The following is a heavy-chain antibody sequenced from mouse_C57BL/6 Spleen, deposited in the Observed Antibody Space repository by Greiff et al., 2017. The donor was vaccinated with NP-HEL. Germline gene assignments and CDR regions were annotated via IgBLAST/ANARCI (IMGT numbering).Heavy chain of an antibody. CDR2: IDPNSGGT. Sequence: QQPGRGLEWIGRIDPNSGGTKYNEKFKSKATLTVDKPASTAYMQLSSLTPEDSAVYYCARLITTVSFDYWGQGTTLTVSS. V-gene: IGHV1-72*01. J-gene: IGHJ2*01. CDR3: ARLITTVSFDY. D-gene: IGHD1-1*01.